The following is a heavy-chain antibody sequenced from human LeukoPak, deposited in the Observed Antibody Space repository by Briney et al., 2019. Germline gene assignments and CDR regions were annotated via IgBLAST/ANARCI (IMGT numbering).Heavy chain of an antibody. CDR1: GFTFSSYA. Sequence: GGSLRLSCAASGFTFSSYAMSWVRQAPGKGLEWVSGMSGSGGSIYYADSVKGRFTISRDNSKNTLYLQMNSLRAEDTAMYYCARAGGFGDFDYWGQGTLVTVSS. CDR2: MSGSGGSI. CDR3: ARAGGFGDFDY. D-gene: IGHD3-10*01. J-gene: IGHJ4*02. V-gene: IGHV3-23*01.